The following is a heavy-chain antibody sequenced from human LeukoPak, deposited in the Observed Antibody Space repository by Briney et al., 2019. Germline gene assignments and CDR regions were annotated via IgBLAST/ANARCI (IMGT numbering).Heavy chain of an antibody. CDR2: INHSGST. D-gene: IGHD3-10*01. Sequence: SETLSLTCAVYGGSFSGYYWSWIRQPPGKGLEWIGEINHSGSTNYNPPLKSRVTISVDTSKNQFSLKLSSVTAADTAVYYCARVYYGSGSYYHPFDYWGQGTLVTVSS. CDR3: ARVYYGSGSYYHPFDY. V-gene: IGHV4-34*01. J-gene: IGHJ4*02. CDR1: GGSFSGYY.